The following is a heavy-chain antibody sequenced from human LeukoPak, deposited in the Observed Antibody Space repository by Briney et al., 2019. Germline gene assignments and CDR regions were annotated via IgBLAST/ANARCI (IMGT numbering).Heavy chain of an antibody. D-gene: IGHD3-22*01. CDR2: ISYDGSNK. CDR3: AKDRSSGYYYGDPFDY. J-gene: IGHJ4*02. CDR1: GFTFSSYG. Sequence: PGGSLRLSYAASGFTFSSYGMHWVRQAPDKGLEWVAVISYDGSNKYYADSEKGRFTISRDNSKNTLYLQMNILRAEDTAVYYCAKDRSSGYYYGDPFDYWGQGTLVTVSS. V-gene: IGHV3-30*18.